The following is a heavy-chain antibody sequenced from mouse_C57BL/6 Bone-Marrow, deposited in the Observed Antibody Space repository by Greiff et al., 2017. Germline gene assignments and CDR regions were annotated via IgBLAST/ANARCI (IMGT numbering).Heavy chain of an antibody. Sequence: VQLKQSGAELVRPGTSVKMSCKASGYTFTNYWIGWAKQRPGHGLEWIGDIYPGGGYTNYNEKFKGKATLTADKSSSTAYMQFSSLTSEDSAIYYCARDGNHGAMDYWGQGTSVTVSS. V-gene: IGHV1-63*01. CDR2: IYPGGGYT. CDR1: GYTFTNYW. D-gene: IGHD1-1*01. CDR3: ARDGNHGAMDY. J-gene: IGHJ4*01.